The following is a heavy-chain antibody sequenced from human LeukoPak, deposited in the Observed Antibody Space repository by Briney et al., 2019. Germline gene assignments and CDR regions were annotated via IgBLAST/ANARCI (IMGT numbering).Heavy chain of an antibody. J-gene: IGHJ6*03. V-gene: IGHV1-2*02. CDR3: ARVRRFGEGNYMDV. CDR1: GYIFTAYY. Sequence: ASVKVSCKASGYIFTAYYFHWLRQAPGQGLEWMGWINPDNGDTYYAQNFRGRVTMTRATSISTTYMELNRLRSDDTAVYYCARVRRFGEGNYMDVWGKGITVTVSS. D-gene: IGHD3-10*01. CDR2: INPDNGDT.